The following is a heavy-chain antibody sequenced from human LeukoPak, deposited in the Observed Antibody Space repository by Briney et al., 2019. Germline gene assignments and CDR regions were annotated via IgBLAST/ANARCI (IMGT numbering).Heavy chain of an antibody. CDR3: AARPHGDSPYFDF. CDR1: GFTVSSNY. Sequence: GGSLRLSCAASGFTVSSNYMSWVRQAPGKGLEWVSVIYSGGSTYYADSVKGRFTISRDSSKNTLYLQMNSLKVEDTAVYYCAARPHGDSPYFDFWGQGTLVTVSS. J-gene: IGHJ4*02. D-gene: IGHD4-17*01. CDR2: IYSGGST. V-gene: IGHV3-66*01.